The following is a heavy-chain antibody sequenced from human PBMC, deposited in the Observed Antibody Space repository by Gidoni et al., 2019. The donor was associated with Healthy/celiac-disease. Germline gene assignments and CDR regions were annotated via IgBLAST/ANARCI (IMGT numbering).Heavy chain of an antibody. V-gene: IGHV3-23*01. D-gene: IGHD2-2*01. CDR1: GFTFSSYA. CDR3: AKGWYCSSTSCYYWEGFDY. CDR2: ISGSGGST. J-gene: IGHJ4*02. Sequence: EVQLLESGGGLVQPGGSLRLSCAASGFTFSSYAMSWVRQAPGKGLEWVSAISGSGGSTYYADSVKGRFTISRDNSKNTLYLQMNSLRAEDTAVYYCAKGWYCSSTSCYYWEGFDYWGQGTLVTVSS.